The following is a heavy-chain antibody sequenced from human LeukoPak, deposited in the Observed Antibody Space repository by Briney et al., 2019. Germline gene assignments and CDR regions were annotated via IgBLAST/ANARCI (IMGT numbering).Heavy chain of an antibody. Sequence: GGSLRLSCAASGFTFSSYAMHWVRQAPGKGLEWVAVISYDGSNKYYADSVKGRFTISRDSSKNTLYLQMNSLRAEDTAVYYCARGHTSTGDYPRWGQGTLVTVSS. CDR2: ISYDGSNK. CDR3: ARGHTSTGDYPR. CDR1: GFTFSSYA. V-gene: IGHV3-30*04. D-gene: IGHD3-9*01. J-gene: IGHJ4*02.